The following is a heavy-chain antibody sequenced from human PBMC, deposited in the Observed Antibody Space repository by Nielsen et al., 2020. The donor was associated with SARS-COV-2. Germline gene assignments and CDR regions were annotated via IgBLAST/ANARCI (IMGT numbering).Heavy chain of an antibody. D-gene: IGHD6-19*01. CDR1: GFSLSSSGMW. V-gene: IGHV2-70*11. CDR2: IDWDDDK. J-gene: IGHJ1*01. CDR3: ARGNSSGWYFDFQD. Sequence: SGPTLVKPTQTLTLTCTFSGFSLSSSGMWVSWIRQSPGKALEWLARIDWDDDKYYSTSLNSRLTISKDTSKNQVVLTMTNMEAADTATYYCARGNSSGWYFDFQDWCQGTLITVSS.